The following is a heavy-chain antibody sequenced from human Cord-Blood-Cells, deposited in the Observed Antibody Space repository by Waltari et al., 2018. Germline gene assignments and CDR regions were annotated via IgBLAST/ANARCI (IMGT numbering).Heavy chain of an antibody. CDR3: ARDNQLGIDY. CDR2: INPSGGST. Sequence: QVQLVQSGAEVKKPGASVKVSCKASGYTFTSSYMHWVRQAPGQGLEWMGIINPSGGSTSYAQKFQGRVTMTRDTSTSTVYTELSSLRSEDTAVYYCARDNQLGIDYWGQGTLVTVSS. J-gene: IGHJ4*02. CDR1: GYTFTSSY. V-gene: IGHV1-46*01. D-gene: IGHD6-6*01.